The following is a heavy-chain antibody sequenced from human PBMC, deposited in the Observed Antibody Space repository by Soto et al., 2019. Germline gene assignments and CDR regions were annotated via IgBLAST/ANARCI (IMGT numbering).Heavy chain of an antibody. CDR1: GFTFSSYA. Sequence: GGSLRLSCAASGFTFSSYAMSWVRQAPGKGLEWVSVISGSGGDTYYADSVKGRFTISRDNSKNTLYVQMNSLRAEDTAVYYCAKAISGYYAPLDHWGQGTRVTVSS. V-gene: IGHV3-23*01. J-gene: IGHJ4*02. CDR3: AKAISGYYAPLDH. D-gene: IGHD3-22*01. CDR2: ISGSGGDT.